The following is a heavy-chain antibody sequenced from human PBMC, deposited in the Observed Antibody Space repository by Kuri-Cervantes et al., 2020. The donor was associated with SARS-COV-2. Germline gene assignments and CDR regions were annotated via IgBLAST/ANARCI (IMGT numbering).Heavy chain of an antibody. Sequence: GSLRLSCAVYGGSFSGYYWSWIRQPPGKGLEWIGEINHSGSTNYNPSLKSRVTISVDTSKNQFSLKLSSVTAADTAVYYCARDSLDGSGSKPGYYYGVDVWGQGTPVTVSS. CDR3: ARDSLDGSGSKPGYYYGVDV. CDR1: GGSFSGYY. V-gene: IGHV4-34*01. J-gene: IGHJ6*02. CDR2: INHSGST. D-gene: IGHD3-22*01.